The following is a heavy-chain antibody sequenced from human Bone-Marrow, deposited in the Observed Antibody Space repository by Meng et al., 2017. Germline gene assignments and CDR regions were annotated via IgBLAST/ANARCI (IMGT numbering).Heavy chain of an antibody. CDR1: GGSISSYY. CDR3: ARDGGTMIVVSWFDP. Sequence: QVHLQDAAPGLVKPSAPSALTCTVSGGSISSYYWSWIRQPAGKGLEWIGRIYTSGSTNYNPSLKSRVTMSVDTSKNQFSLKLSSVTAADTAVYYCARDGGTMIVVSWFDPWGQGTLVTVSS. J-gene: IGHJ5*02. D-gene: IGHD3-22*01. CDR2: IYTSGST. V-gene: IGHV4-4*07.